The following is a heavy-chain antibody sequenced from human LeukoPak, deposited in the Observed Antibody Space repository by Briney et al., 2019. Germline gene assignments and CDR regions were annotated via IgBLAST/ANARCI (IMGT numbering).Heavy chain of an antibody. V-gene: IGHV3-23*01. D-gene: IGHD1-26*01. CDR2: ISGSGGST. Sequence: GGSLRLSCAASGFTFSSYGMSWVRQAPGKGLEWVSAISGSGGSTYYADSVKGRFTISRDNAKNSLYLQMNSLRAEDTAVYYCARDFSRYGATEGPAFDIWGQGTMVTVSS. CDR1: GFTFSSYG. CDR3: ARDFSRYGATEGPAFDI. J-gene: IGHJ3*02.